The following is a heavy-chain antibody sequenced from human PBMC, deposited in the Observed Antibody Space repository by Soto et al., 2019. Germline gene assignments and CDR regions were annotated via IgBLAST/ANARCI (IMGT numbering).Heavy chain of an antibody. J-gene: IGHJ6*02. V-gene: IGHV4-39*01. D-gene: IGHD6-6*01. CDR1: GGSISSSSYY. CDR2: IYYSGST. CDR3: ARHGGVAARVYYYYGMDV. Sequence: SETLSLTCTVYGGSISSSSYYWGWIRQPPGKGLEWIGSIYYSGSTYYNQSLKSRVTISVDTSKNQFSLKLSSVTAADTAVYYCARHGGVAARVYYYYGMDVWGQGTTVT.